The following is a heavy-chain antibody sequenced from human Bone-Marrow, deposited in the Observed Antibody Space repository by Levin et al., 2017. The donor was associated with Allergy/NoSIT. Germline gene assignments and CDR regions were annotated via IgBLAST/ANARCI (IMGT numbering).Heavy chain of an antibody. J-gene: IGHJ4*02. V-gene: IGHV1-69*02. Sequence: SVKVSCKASGGTFSSYTISWVRQAPGQGLEWMGRIIPILGIANYAQKFQGRVTITADKSTSTAYMELSSLRSEDTAVYYCARTGDIVATGGFVPDYWGQGTLVTVSS. CDR1: GGTFSSYT. CDR3: ARTGDIVATGGFVPDY. CDR2: IIPILGIA. D-gene: IGHD5-12*01.